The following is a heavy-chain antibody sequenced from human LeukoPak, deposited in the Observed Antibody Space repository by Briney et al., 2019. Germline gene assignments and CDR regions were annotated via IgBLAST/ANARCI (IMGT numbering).Heavy chain of an antibody. V-gene: IGHV3-11*01. CDR2: ISSSGSTI. CDR1: GFTFSDYY. J-gene: IGHJ6*03. CDR3: ARAPGHSLSPVLRYFDWKGLYYYYYYYMDV. Sequence: GGSLRLSCAASGFTFSDYYMSWIRQAPGKGLEWVSYISSSGSTIYYADSVKGRFTISRDNAKNSLYLQMNSLRAEDTAVYYCARAPGHSLSPVLRYFDWKGLYYYYYYYMDVWGKGTTVTVSS. D-gene: IGHD3-9*01.